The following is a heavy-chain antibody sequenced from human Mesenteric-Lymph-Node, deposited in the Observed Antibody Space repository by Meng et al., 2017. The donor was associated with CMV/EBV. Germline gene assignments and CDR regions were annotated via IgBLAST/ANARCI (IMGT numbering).Heavy chain of an antibody. Sequence: FTSYYMHWVRQDPGQGLEWMGIINPSGGSTSYAQKFQGRVTMTRDTSTSTVYMELSSLRSEDTAVYYCARDGGRITTVTTGSVWFDPWGQGTLVTVSS. CDR3: ARDGGRITTVTTGSVWFDP. J-gene: IGHJ5*02. CDR2: INPSGGST. V-gene: IGHV1-46*01. CDR1: FTSYY. D-gene: IGHD4-17*01.